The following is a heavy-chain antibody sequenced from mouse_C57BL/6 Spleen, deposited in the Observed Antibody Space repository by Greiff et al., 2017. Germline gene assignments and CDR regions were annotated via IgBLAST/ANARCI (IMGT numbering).Heavy chain of an antibody. CDR2: INPNNGGT. CDR1: GYTFTDYN. J-gene: IGHJ1*03. Sequence: VQLQQSGPELVKPGASVKMSCKASGYTFTDYNMHWVKQSHGKSLEWIGYINPNNGGTSYNQKFKGKATLTVNKSSSTAYMELRSLTSEDSAVYYCARKYGSTYWYFDVWGTGTTVTVSS. V-gene: IGHV1-22*01. CDR3: ARKYGSTYWYFDV. D-gene: IGHD1-1*01.